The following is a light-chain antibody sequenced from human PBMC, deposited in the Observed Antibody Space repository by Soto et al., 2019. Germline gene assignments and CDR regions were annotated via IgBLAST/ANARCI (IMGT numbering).Light chain of an antibody. CDR3: CSYATSSTYV. V-gene: IGLV2-23*01. CDR2: EGS. Sequence: SVVTPPSPLSGAPGQSITLSCPGNGRVVGNYNLVPWYQQHPGKAPKLMIYEGSKRPSGVSSRFSGSKSGNTASLTISGLQAEDEADYYCCSYATSSTYVFGTGTKVTVL. J-gene: IGLJ1*01. CDR1: GRVVGNYNL.